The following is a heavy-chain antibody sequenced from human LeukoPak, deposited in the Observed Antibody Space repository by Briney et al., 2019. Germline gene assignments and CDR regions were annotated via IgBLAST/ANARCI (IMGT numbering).Heavy chain of an antibody. CDR3: ARDFVDGEWELLWTYYFDY. V-gene: IGHV1-3*01. CDR2: INAGNGNT. Sequence: ASVKVSCKASGYIFTSYAMHWVRQAPGQRLEWMGWINAGNGNTKYSQKFQGRVTMTRNTSISTAYMELSSLRSEDTAVYCCARDFVDGEWELLWTYYFDYWGQGTLATVSS. CDR1: GYIFTSYA. J-gene: IGHJ4*02. D-gene: IGHD1-26*01.